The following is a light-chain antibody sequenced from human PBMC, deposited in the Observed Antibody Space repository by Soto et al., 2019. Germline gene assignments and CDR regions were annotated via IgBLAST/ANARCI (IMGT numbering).Light chain of an antibody. CDR2: GNS. Sequence: QLVLTQPPSVSGAPGQRVTISCTGSSSNIGAGYDVHWYQQLPGTAPKLLIYGNSNRPSGVPDRFSGSKSGTSASLAITGLQAEHEADYYCQSYDSSLSAVVFGGGTKVTVL. CDR1: SSNIGAGYD. J-gene: IGLJ2*01. CDR3: QSYDSSLSAVV. V-gene: IGLV1-40*01.